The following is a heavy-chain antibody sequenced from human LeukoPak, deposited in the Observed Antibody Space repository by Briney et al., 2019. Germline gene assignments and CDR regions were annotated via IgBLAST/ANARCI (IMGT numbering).Heavy chain of an antibody. J-gene: IGHJ4*02. V-gene: IGHV3-21*01. CDR1: GFTFSSYS. Sequence: GGSLRLSCAASGFTFSSYSMNWVRLAPGKGLECVSSITISSSYIYYADSVKGRFTISRDNAKNSLYLQKSSLRVEDTAVYYCARGYSSSFYFDYWGQGTLVTVSS. D-gene: IGHD6-6*01. CDR2: ITISSSYI. CDR3: ARGYSSSFYFDY.